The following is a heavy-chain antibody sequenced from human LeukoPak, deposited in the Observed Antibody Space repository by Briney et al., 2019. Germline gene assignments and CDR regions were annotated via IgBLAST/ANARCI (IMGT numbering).Heavy chain of an antibody. CDR3: ARYKSYSSSSNYYYGMDV. CDR2: IYYSVIT. Sequence: SETLSLTCTVSGGSISSYYWSWIRQPPGKGLEWIGYIYYSVITDYNPSLKSRVTISVDTSKNQFSLKLSSVTAADTAVYYCARYKSYSSSSNYYYGMDVWGQGTTVTVSS. CDR1: GGSISSYY. V-gene: IGHV4-59*08. D-gene: IGHD6-13*01. J-gene: IGHJ6*02.